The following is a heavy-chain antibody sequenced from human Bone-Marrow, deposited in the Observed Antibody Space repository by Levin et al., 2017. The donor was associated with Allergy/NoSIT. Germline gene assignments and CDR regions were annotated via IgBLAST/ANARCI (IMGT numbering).Heavy chain of an antibody. V-gene: IGHV3-23*01. Sequence: GESLKISCAASGFTFSNYDMNWVRQAPGKGLEWVAGISRNSDNTYYGDSVRGRFTISRDNSKNTLYLQMASLSAEDTAMYYCARDPRATDWYFDLWGRGTLVTVSS. J-gene: IGHJ2*01. D-gene: IGHD1-1*01. CDR3: ARDPRATDWYFDL. CDR2: ISRNSDNT. CDR1: GFTFSNYD.